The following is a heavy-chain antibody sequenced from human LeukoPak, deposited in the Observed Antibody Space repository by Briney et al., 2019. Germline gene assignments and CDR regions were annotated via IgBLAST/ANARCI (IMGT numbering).Heavy chain of an antibody. D-gene: IGHD3-16*01. J-gene: IGHJ3*02. V-gene: IGHV3-74*01. CDR2: IKSDGSST. Sequence: GGSLRLSCAASGFTVSSNYMTWVRQAPGKGLVWVSRIKSDGSSTSDAGSVKGRFTISRDNAKNTLYLQMNSLRAEDTAVYYCARRGAASDAFDIWGQGTMVTVSS. CDR3: ARRGAASDAFDI. CDR1: GFTVSSNY.